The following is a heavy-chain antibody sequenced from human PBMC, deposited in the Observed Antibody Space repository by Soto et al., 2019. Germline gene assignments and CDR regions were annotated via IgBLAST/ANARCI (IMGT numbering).Heavy chain of an antibody. Sequence: SETLSLTCAVYGGSFSGYYWSWIRQPPGKGLEWIGEINHSGSTNYNPSLKSRGTVSVDTSKNQFSLKLRSVTAADTAVYYCASYYDIFTGHPQPFDYWGQGTMVTVYS. CDR1: GGSFSGYY. CDR3: ASYYDIFTGHPQPFDY. D-gene: IGHD3-9*01. CDR2: INHSGST. J-gene: IGHJ4*02. V-gene: IGHV4-34*01.